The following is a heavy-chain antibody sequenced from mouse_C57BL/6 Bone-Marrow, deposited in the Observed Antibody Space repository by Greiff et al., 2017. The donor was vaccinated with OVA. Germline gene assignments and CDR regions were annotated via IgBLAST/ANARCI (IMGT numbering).Heavy chain of an antibody. Sequence: QVQLQQSGAELVRPGASVTLSCKASGYTFTDYEMHWVKQTPVHGLEWIGAIDPETGGTAYNQKFKGKAILTADKSSSTAYMELRSLTSGDSAVYYCTRPNFHYYYGSSYYWGQGTTLAVSS. D-gene: IGHD1-1*01. CDR2: IDPETGGT. J-gene: IGHJ2*01. V-gene: IGHV1-15*01. CDR3: TRPNFHYYYGSSYY. CDR1: GYTFTDYE.